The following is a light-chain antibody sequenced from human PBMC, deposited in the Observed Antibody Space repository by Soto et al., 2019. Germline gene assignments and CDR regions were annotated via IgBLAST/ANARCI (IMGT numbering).Light chain of an antibody. V-gene: IGKV1-27*01. CDR1: QATATY. Sequence: DLQMTQSPSSLSASVGDRVTMTCRASQATATYLAWYQQKPGQTPKLLIYDASTLQSGVPSQFSGSGSGTDFTLTINGLQPEDVATYYCQKYNRAPFTFGPGTKVDLK. J-gene: IGKJ3*01. CDR3: QKYNRAPFT. CDR2: DAS.